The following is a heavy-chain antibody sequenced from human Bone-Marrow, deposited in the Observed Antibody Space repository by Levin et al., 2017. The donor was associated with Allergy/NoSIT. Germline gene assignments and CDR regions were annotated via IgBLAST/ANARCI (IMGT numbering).Heavy chain of an antibody. J-gene: IGHJ3*02. V-gene: IGHV4-31*03. CDR2: IHSTGKT. Sequence: SETLSLTCTVSGVSVTNGNYYWSWIRQHPGKGLEWIGYIHSTGKTYYSPSLKSRITISSDKSNNRISLKLTSVTAADTAFYFCARASVGHLDAYNIWGKGALVTVSS. D-gene: IGHD1-26*01. CDR1: GVSVTNGNYY. CDR3: ARASVGHLDAYNI.